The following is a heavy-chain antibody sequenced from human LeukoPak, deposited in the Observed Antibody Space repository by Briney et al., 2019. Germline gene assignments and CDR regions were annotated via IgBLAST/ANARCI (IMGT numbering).Heavy chain of an antibody. V-gene: IGHV4-39*07. D-gene: IGHD3-9*01. CDR1: GGSISSTRYY. J-gene: IGHJ2*01. CDR3: ARASSSSSVHYFDWLLQDPVAWYFDL. Sequence: PSETLSLTCTVSGGSISSTRYYWGWIRQPPGKGLEWIGSIYYSGSTYYNPSLKSRVTISVDTSKNQFSLKLSSVTAADTAVYYCARASSSSSVHYFDWLLQDPVAWYFDLWGRGTLVTVSS. CDR2: IYYSGST.